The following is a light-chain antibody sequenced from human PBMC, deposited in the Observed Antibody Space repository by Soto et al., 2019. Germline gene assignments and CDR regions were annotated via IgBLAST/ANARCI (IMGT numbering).Light chain of an antibody. CDR1: QSVSGW. V-gene: IGKV1-5*01. J-gene: IGKJ1*01. Sequence: QMKQYPATASAWVGVSISVTGGASQSVSGWLAWYQQKPGEAPKLLIYDASALPRGVPSRFSGSGSGTKFTLTIASLQPDDFATYYCQQYEIFSGTFGPGTKVDIK. CDR2: DAS. CDR3: QQYEIFSGT.